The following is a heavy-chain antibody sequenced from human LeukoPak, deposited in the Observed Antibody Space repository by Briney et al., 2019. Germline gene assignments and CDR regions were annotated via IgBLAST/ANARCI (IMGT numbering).Heavy chain of an antibody. CDR2: NSGGSS. Sequence: GRSLRLSCAASGFTFSSYGMHWVRQAPGKGLEWVSSNSGGSSYYADSVKGRFTISRDNSKNTLYLQMNSLRAEDTAVYYCARDYYYDSSESAFDIWGQGTMVTVSS. CDR1: GFTFSSYG. J-gene: IGHJ3*02. CDR3: ARDYYYDSSESAFDI. V-gene: IGHV3-23*01. D-gene: IGHD3-22*01.